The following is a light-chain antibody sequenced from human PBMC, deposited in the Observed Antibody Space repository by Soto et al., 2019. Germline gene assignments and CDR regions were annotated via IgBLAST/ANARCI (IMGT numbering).Light chain of an antibody. J-gene: IGKJ1*01. CDR3: QQYGSSPT. CDR2: DVS. V-gene: IGKV3-20*01. Sequence: ETVLTQSPGTLSLSPGERATLSCRSSQSVSSNYLAWYQQTPGQAPRLLIYDVSSRATGIPDRFSGSGSGTDFTLTISRLEPEDFAMYYCQQYGSSPTFGQGTKVEIK. CDR1: QSVSSNY.